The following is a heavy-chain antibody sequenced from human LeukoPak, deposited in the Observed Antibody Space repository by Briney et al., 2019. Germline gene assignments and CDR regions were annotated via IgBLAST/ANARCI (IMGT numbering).Heavy chain of an antibody. CDR1: GGSISSGSYY. V-gene: IGHV4-61*02. D-gene: IGHD5-12*01. J-gene: IGHJ4*02. CDR2: IYTSGNT. CDR3: ASRDSGYELDY. Sequence: PSQTLSLXCTVSGGSISSGSYYWSWIRQPAGKGLEWIGRIYTSGNTNYNPSLKSRVTISVDTSKNQFSLKLSSVTAADTAVYYCASRDSGYELDYWGQGTLVTVSS.